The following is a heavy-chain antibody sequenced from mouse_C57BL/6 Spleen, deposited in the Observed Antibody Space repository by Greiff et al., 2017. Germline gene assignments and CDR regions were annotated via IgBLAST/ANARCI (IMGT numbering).Heavy chain of an antibody. Sequence: EVQLVESGGGLVKPGGSLKLSCAASGFTFSSYAMPWVRQTPEKRLEWVATISDGGSYTYYPDNVKGRFTISRDNAKNNLYLQMSHLKSEDTAMYYCARGFDGYYYYWGQGTTLTVSS. CDR3: ARGFDGYYYY. CDR1: GFTFSSYA. D-gene: IGHD2-3*01. J-gene: IGHJ2*01. CDR2: ISDGGSYT. V-gene: IGHV5-4*01.